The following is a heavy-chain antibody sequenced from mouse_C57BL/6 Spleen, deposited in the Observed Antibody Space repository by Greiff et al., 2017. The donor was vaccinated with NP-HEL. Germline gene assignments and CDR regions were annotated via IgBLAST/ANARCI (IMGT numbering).Heavy chain of an antibody. J-gene: IGHJ2*01. CDR2: INPYNGGT. CDR3: ASSGCSSPDY. D-gene: IGHD1-1*01. V-gene: IGHV1-19*01. Sequence: EVQLQQSGPVLVKPGASVKMSCKASGYTFTDYYMNWVKQSHGKSLEWIGDINPYNGGTSYNQKFKGKATLTVDKSSSTAYMEPNSLTSEDSAVYYCASSGCSSPDYWGQGTTLTVSS. CDR1: GYTFTDYY.